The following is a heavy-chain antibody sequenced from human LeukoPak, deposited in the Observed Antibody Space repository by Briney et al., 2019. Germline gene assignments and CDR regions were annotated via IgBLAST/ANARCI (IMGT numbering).Heavy chain of an antibody. CDR3: ARELQYNYYMDV. J-gene: IGHJ6*03. V-gene: IGHV4-59*12. D-gene: IGHD4-11*01. Sequence: PSETLSLTCTVSGGSISSYYWSWIRQPPGKGLEWIGYIYYSGSTNYNPSLKSRVTISVDTSKNQFSLKLSSVTAADTAVYYCARELQYNYYMDVWGKGTTVTVSS. CDR2: IYYSGST. CDR1: GGSISSYY.